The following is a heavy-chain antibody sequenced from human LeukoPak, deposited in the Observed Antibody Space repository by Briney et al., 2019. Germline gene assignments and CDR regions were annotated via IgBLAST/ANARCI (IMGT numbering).Heavy chain of an antibody. J-gene: IGHJ3*02. CDR1: GDIFTTYD. CDR3: ASVGETGDAFDI. Sequence: ASVKVSCKASGDIFTTYDVHWVRQARGQGLEWMGWINPNSGGTNYAQKFQGRVTMTRDTSISTAYMELSRLRSDDTAVYYCASVGETGDAFDIWGQGTMVTVSS. D-gene: IGHD1-26*01. CDR2: INPNSGGT. V-gene: IGHV1-2*02.